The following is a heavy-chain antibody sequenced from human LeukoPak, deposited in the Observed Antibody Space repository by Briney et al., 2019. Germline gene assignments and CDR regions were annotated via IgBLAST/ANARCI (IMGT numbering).Heavy chain of an antibody. V-gene: IGHV1-18*01. CDR3: ARSLVDTAMGDWYFDL. J-gene: IGHJ2*01. CDR2: ISAYNGNT. D-gene: IGHD5-18*01. Sequence: ASVKVSCKASGHTFTSYGISWVRQAPGQGLEWMGWISAYNGNTNYAQKLQGRVTMTTDTSTSTAYMELRSLRSDDTAVYYCARSLVDTAMGDWYFDLWGRGTLVTVSS. CDR1: GHTFTSYG.